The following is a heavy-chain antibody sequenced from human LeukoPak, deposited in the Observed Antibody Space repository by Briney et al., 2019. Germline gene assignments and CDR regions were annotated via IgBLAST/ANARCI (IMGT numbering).Heavy chain of an antibody. CDR1: GGSISSYY. CDR3: ARVLGTTNSPCDAFDI. J-gene: IGHJ3*02. Sequence: PSETLSLTCTVSGGSISSYYWSWIRQPPGKGLEWIGYIYYSGSTNYNPSLKSRVTISVDTSKNQFSLKLSSVTAADTAVYYCARVLGTTNSPCDAFDIWGQGTMVTVSS. V-gene: IGHV4-59*01. D-gene: IGHD1-7*01. CDR2: IYYSGST.